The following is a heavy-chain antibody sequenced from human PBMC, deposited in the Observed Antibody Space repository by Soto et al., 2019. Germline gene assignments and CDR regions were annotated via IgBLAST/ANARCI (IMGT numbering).Heavy chain of an antibody. Sequence: SETLSLTCAVYGGSFSGYYWSWVRQPPGKGLEWIGEINHSGSTNYTPSLKSRVTISVDTSKNQFSLKLSSVTAADTAVYYCARGPDYDSSGYLRPFQHWGQGTLVTVS. V-gene: IGHV4-34*01. CDR2: INHSGST. CDR3: ARGPDYDSSGYLRPFQH. CDR1: GGSFSGYY. J-gene: IGHJ1*01. D-gene: IGHD3-22*01.